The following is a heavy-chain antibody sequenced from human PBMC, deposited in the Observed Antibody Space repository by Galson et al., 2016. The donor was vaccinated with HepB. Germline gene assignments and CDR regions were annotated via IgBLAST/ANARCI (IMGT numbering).Heavy chain of an antibody. CDR2: ISSSGEHI. D-gene: IGHD1-26*01. J-gene: IGHJ4*02. CDR1: GFTFSSYA. V-gene: IGHV3-23*01. CDR3: AKVGFSDLDY. Sequence: SLRLSCAASGFTFSSYAMSWVRQSPGEGLEWVSSISSSGEHISYADSVKGRFTISSGNSKNTVSLLMSSLRADDTAIYYCAKVGFSDLDYWGQGTLVTVSS.